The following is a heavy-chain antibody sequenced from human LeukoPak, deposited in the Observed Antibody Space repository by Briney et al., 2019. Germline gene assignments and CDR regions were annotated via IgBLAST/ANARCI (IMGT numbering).Heavy chain of an antibody. CDR1: GFTFSSYW. CDR3: ARVGSGYSSGWLYYYYYYMDV. CDR2: IKQDGSEK. D-gene: IGHD6-19*01. J-gene: IGHJ6*03. V-gene: IGHV3-7*01. Sequence: GGSLGLSCAASGFTFSSYWMSWVRQAPGKGLEWVANIKQDGSEKYYVDSVKGRFTISRDNAKNSLYLQMNSLRAEDTAVYYCARVGSGYSSGWLYYYYYYMDVWGKGTTVTVSS.